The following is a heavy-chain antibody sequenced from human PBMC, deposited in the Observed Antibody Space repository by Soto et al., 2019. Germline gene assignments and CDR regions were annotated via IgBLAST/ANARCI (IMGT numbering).Heavy chain of an antibody. Sequence: GGSLRLSCAASGSSISSHWMTWVRQAPGKGLEWVANIIKDGSEKSYVDSVKGRFTISRDNAKNSLYLEMNSLRVEDTAVYYCARDWGGLGYWGQGTLVTVSS. D-gene: IGHD3-10*01. CDR3: ARDWGGLGY. V-gene: IGHV3-7*03. CDR1: GSSISSHW. J-gene: IGHJ4*02. CDR2: IIKDGSEK.